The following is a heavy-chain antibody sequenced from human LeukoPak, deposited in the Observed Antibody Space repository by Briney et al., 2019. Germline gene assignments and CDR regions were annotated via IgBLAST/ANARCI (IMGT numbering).Heavy chain of an antibody. Sequence: PSETLSLTCAVYGGSFSGYYWGWIRQPPGKGLEWIGEINHSGSTNYNPSLKSRVTISVDTSKNQFSLKLSSVTAADTAVYYCARDGTYYYYMDVWGKGTTVTISS. V-gene: IGHV4-34*01. CDR1: GGSFSGYY. D-gene: IGHD1-14*01. CDR3: ARDGTYYYYMDV. CDR2: INHSGST. J-gene: IGHJ6*03.